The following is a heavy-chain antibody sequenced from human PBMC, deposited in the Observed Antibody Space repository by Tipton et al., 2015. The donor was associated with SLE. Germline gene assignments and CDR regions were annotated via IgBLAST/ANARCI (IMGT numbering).Heavy chain of an antibody. J-gene: IGHJ3*02. CDR3: AKVAMIVVAADAFDI. D-gene: IGHD3-22*01. CDR2: ISSSSSYI. CDR1: GFTFSSYS. Sequence: SLRLSCAASGFTFSSYSMNWVRQAPGKGLEWVSSISSSSSYIYYADSVKGRFTISRDNAKNSLYLQMNSLRAEDTAVYYCAKVAMIVVAADAFDIWGQGTMVTVSS. V-gene: IGHV3-21*01.